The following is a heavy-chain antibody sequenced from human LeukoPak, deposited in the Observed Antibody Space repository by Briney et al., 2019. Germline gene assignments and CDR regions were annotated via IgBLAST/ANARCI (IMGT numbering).Heavy chain of an antibody. J-gene: IGHJ4*02. Sequence: SETLSLTCTVSGGSISSGSYYWSWIRQPAGKGLEWIGRIYTSGSTNYNPSLKSRVTMSVDTSKNQFSLKLSSVTAADTAVYYCAREKYYYDSSGYQGVFDYWGQGTLVTVSS. CDR3: AREKYYYDSSGYQGVFDY. D-gene: IGHD3-22*01. V-gene: IGHV4-61*02. CDR1: GGSISSGSYY. CDR2: IYTSGST.